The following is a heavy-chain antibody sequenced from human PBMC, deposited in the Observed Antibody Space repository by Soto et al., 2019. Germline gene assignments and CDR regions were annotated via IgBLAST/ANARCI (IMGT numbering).Heavy chain of an antibody. J-gene: IGHJ2*01. D-gene: IGHD5-12*01. CDR2: IYPGSSDT. V-gene: IGHV5-51*01. CDR3: ARSGFYWFFDL. CDR1: GYDFSNSW. Sequence: DSLTISCEGFGYDFSNSWIGWVRQMPGKGLEWMGIIYPGSSDTRYSPSFQGQVIISADKSISTVFLQWNSLKASDTAKYFCARSGFYWFFDLWGRGTLVTVSS.